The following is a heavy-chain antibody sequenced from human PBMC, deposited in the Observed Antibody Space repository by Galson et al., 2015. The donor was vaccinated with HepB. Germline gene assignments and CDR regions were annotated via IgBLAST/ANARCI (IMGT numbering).Heavy chain of an antibody. D-gene: IGHD5-12*01. CDR2: IYYSGST. Sequence: SETLSLTCTVSGGSISSYYWSWIRQPPGKGLEWIGYIYYSGSTNYNPSLKSRVTISVDTSKNQFSLKLSSVTAADTAVYYCARGCGGGYGFFIGAFDIWVHGTMATVSS. CDR3: ARGCGGGYGFFIGAFDI. V-gene: IGHV4-59*01. J-gene: IGHJ3*02. CDR1: GGSISSYY.